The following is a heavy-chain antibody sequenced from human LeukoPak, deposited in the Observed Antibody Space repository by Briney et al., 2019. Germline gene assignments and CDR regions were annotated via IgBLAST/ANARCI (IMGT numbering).Heavy chain of an antibody. D-gene: IGHD3-10*01. Sequence: GGSLRLSCAASGFTFSSYAMSWVRQAPGKGLECISGFSGSGGSTYYADSVKGRFTISRDNSKNTLYLQMNSLRAEDTAVYYCAKASITMVRGVKSSFDYYYMDVWGKGTTVTVSS. J-gene: IGHJ6*03. CDR2: FSGSGGST. V-gene: IGHV3-23*01. CDR3: AKASITMVRGVKSSFDYYYMDV. CDR1: GFTFSSYA.